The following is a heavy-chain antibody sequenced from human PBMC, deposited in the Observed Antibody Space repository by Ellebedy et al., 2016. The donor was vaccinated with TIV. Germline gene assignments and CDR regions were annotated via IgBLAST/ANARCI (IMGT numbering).Heavy chain of an antibody. CDR2: ISSDGSNT. V-gene: IGHV3-23*01. D-gene: IGHD3-22*01. J-gene: IGHJ4*02. CDR3: AKGSSSGFTYDSVGFEY. Sequence: GESLKISCAASGFTFSSFAMHWVRQAPGKGLEWLSVISSDGSNTYHADSVKGRFTLTRDNSKNTLYLQMNRLRTEDTAVYFCAKGSSSGFTYDSVGFEYWGQGALVTVSS. CDR1: GFTFSSFA.